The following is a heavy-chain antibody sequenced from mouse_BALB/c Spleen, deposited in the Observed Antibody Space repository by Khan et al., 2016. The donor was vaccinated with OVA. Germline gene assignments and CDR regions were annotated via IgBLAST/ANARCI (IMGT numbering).Heavy chain of an antibody. Sequence: VQLQESGAELAKPGASVKMSCKVSGYTFTNYWMHWVKQRPGQGLEWVGYIDPTTGYNECNQKFKDKATLNEAKYSSTAYMQLSSLTSEETSVYYCTIHGITYTWFGYWGQGTLVTVSA. J-gene: IGHJ3*01. CDR1: GYTFTNYW. CDR3: TIHGITYTWFGY. CDR2: IDPTTGYN. D-gene: IGHD1-1*01. V-gene: IGHV1-7*01.